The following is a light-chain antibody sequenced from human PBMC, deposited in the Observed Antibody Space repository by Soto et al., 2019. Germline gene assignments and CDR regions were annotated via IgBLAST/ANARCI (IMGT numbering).Light chain of an antibody. J-gene: IGLJ1*01. CDR3: SSYAGSNNLV. CDR1: SSDVGGYNY. Sequence: QSVLTQPASVSGSPGQSITISCTGTSSDVGGYNYVSWYQQHPGKAPKLIISDVSNRPSGVSNRFSGSKSGNTASLTVSGLQAEDEADYYCSSYAGSNNLVFGTGTKVTVL. V-gene: IGLV2-14*03. CDR2: DVS.